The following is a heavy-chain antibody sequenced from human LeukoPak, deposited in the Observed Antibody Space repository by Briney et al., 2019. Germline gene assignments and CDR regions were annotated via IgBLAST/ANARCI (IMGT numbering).Heavy chain of an antibody. CDR1: GYSFTSYW. CDR2: DDPTDSNA. J-gene: IGHJ4*02. Sequence: GESLKISCEVSGYSFTSYWISWVRQIPGKGLEWMGRDDPTDSNAVYSPSFQSHVTISADKSINTAYLQWSSLKASDTAIYYCARHALGGSGWFYFDYWGQGTLVAVSS. V-gene: IGHV5-10-1*01. CDR3: ARHALGGSGWFYFDY. D-gene: IGHD6-19*01.